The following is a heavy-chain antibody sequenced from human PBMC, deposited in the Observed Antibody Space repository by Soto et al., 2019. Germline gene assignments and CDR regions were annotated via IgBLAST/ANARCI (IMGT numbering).Heavy chain of an antibody. Sequence: GGSLRLSCAASGFTFNNYGMHWVRQAPGKGLEWVVVISFDGRNTYYADSVKVRSTISIDNSKNTRYLQMTSLRAEDTAVYYCVRDHLWAFDYWGQGAQVTVSS. D-gene: IGHD3-16*01. J-gene: IGHJ4*02. CDR2: ISFDGRNT. CDR3: VRDHLWAFDY. V-gene: IGHV3-30*03. CDR1: GFTFNNYG.